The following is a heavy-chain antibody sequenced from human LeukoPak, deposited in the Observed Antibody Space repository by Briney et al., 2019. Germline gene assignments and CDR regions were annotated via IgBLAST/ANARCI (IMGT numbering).Heavy chain of an antibody. J-gene: IGHJ4*02. CDR2: IWYDGSNK. CDR3: VRELEGGLGDY. V-gene: IGHV3-33*08. D-gene: IGHD2-15*01. Sequence: PGGSLRLSCAASGFTFSNYVMSWVRQAPGKGLEWVAVIWYDGSNKYYAGSVKGRFTISRDNSKNTLYLQMNSLRAEDTAVYYCVRELEGGLGDYWGQGTLVTVSS. CDR1: GFTFSNYV.